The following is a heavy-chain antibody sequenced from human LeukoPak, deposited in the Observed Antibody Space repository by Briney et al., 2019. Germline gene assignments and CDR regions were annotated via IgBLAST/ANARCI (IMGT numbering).Heavy chain of an antibody. CDR1: GFTFSSYA. V-gene: IGHV3-23*01. D-gene: IGHD6-6*01. CDR3: ARDALSSIASHSGAFDI. Sequence: GGSLRLSCAASGFTFSSYAMSWVRQVPGKGLEWVSVISGSGDNTYYADSVKGRFTISRDNSKNMLYLQMNSLRAEDTAVYYCARDALSSIASHSGAFDIWGQGTMVTVSS. J-gene: IGHJ3*02. CDR2: ISGSGDNT.